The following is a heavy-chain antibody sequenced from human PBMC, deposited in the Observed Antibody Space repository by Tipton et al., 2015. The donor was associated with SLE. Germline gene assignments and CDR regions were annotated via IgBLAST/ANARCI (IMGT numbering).Heavy chain of an antibody. V-gene: IGHV4-34*01. CDR1: GESFSGYY. CDR2: VDPSGST. CDR3: ARRLTRYSGYDYFDY. Sequence: LRLSCAVYGESFSGYYWTWIRQPPGKGLEWIGEVDPSGSTNYNPSLRSRVTISVDTSKNQFSLKLSSVTAADTAVYYCARRLTRYSGYDYFDYWGQGTLVTVSS. D-gene: IGHD5-12*01. J-gene: IGHJ4*02.